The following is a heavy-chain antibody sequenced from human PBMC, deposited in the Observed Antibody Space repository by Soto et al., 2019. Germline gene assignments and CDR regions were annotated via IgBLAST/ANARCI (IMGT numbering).Heavy chain of an antibody. V-gene: IGHV3-30*09. CDR3: ARDRLRYNWNDFPYYYYGMDV. D-gene: IGHD1-1*01. Sequence: QVQLVESGGGVVQPGRSLRLSCAASGFTFSSYAMHWVRQAPGKGLEWVAVISHDGSNKYYADSVKGRFAISREKSKNTLYLQMNSLRAEDTAVYYCARDRLRYNWNDFPYYYYGMDVWGQGTTVTVSS. J-gene: IGHJ6*02. CDR1: GFTFSSYA. CDR2: ISHDGSNK.